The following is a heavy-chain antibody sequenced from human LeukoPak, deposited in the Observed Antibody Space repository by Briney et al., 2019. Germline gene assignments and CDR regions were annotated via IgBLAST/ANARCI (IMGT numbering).Heavy chain of an antibody. CDR2: MNPNSGNT. Sequence: ASVKVSCKASGYTFTSYDINWVRQASGQGLEWMGWMNPNSGNTGYAQKFQGRVTMTRDTSISTAYMELSSLRSEDTAVYYCARSRFEELAWFDPWGQGTLVTVSS. CDR1: GYTFTSYD. D-gene: IGHD3-10*01. CDR3: ARSRFEELAWFDP. V-gene: IGHV1-8*01. J-gene: IGHJ5*02.